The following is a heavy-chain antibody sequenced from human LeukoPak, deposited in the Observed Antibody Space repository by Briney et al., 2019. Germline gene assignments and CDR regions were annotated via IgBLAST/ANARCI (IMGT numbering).Heavy chain of an antibody. Sequence: SETLSLTCTVSGGSISSSSYYWGWIRQPPGKGLEWIGSIYYSGSTYYNPSLKSRVTISVDTSKNQFSLKLSSVTAADTAVYYCAGWPYDSSGYRLDYWGQGTLVTVSS. D-gene: IGHD3-22*01. V-gene: IGHV4-39*07. CDR1: GGSISSSSYY. CDR2: IYYSGST. J-gene: IGHJ4*02. CDR3: AGWPYDSSGYRLDY.